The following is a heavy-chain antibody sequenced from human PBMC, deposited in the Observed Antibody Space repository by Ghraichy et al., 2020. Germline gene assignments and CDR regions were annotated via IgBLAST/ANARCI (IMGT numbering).Heavy chain of an antibody. CDR3: ARLWQLVWFDY. Sequence: GSLRLSCTVSGGSISSSSYYWGWIRQPPGKGLEWIGSIYYSGSTYYNPSLKSRVTISVDTSKNQFSLKLSSVTAADTAVYYCARLWQLVWFDYWGQGTLVTVSS. CDR1: GGSISSSSYY. CDR2: IYYSGST. J-gene: IGHJ4*02. V-gene: IGHV4-39*01. D-gene: IGHD6-13*01.